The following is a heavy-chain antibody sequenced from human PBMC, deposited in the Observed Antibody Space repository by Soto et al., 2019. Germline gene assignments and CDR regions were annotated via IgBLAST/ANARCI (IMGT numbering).Heavy chain of an antibody. CDR2: IVPFVGIT. CDR1: GGSFSNYA. Sequence: QVQLVQSGAEVKKPGSSVKVSCKASGGSFSNYALNWVRQAPGQGLEWMGRIVPFVGITKYAQKFQGRVXIXVDNSTSTAYMELSSLRSEDTAVYYCAREMGATNDYWGQGTLVTVSS. V-gene: IGHV1-69*04. CDR3: AREMGATNDY. J-gene: IGHJ4*02. D-gene: IGHD1-26*01.